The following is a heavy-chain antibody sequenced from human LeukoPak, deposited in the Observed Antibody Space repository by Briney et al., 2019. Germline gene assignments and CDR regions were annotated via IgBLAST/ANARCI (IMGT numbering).Heavy chain of an antibody. Sequence: PSETLSLTCTVSGGFISSYCWRWIRQPPGKGVEGIGYIYYSGSTNYNPSLRSRVTISVDTSKNQFSLKLSSVTAADTAVYYCARAPDSGYCSGGSCYGWFDPWGQGTLVTVSS. CDR3: ARAPDSGYCSGGSCYGWFDP. J-gene: IGHJ5*02. V-gene: IGHV4-59*01. CDR2: IYYSGST. CDR1: GGFISSYC. D-gene: IGHD2-15*01.